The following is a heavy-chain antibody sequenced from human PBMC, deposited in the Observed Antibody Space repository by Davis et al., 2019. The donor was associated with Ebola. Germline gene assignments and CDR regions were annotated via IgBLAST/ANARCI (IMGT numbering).Heavy chain of an antibody. J-gene: IGHJ6*02. CDR1: GLPVRPLG. D-gene: IGHD1/OR15-1a*01. Sequence: PGGSLDPFFQPPGLPVRPLGIPWVRRAPARDLRGVGVLWKNGIYGNYIESGKGRFTISRDISKNIVYLEMNNLRPDDTGIYYCARDLEHFSLEVRGQGTTVTV. CDR3: ARDLEHFSLEV. V-gene: IGHV3-33*01. CDR2: LWKNGIYG.